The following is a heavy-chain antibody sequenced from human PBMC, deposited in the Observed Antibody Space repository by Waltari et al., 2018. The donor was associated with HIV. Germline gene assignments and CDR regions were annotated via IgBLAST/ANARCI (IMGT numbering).Heavy chain of an antibody. CDR3: ANPGRYGDYIYLFDY. D-gene: IGHD4-17*01. Sequence: QVQLVQSGAEVKKPGASVKVSCKASGYTFTGYYMHWVRQAPGQGLEWMGWLNPNSGGTNYAQKFQCRVTMTRDTSISTAYMELSRLGSDDTAVYYCANPGRYGDYIYLFDYWGQGTLVTVSS. CDR2: LNPNSGGT. V-gene: IGHV1-2*02. J-gene: IGHJ4*02. CDR1: GYTFTGYY.